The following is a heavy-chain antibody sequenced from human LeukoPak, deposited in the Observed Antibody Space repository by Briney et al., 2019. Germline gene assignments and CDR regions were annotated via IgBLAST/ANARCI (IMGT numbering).Heavy chain of an antibody. D-gene: IGHD6-19*01. J-gene: IGHJ3*02. CDR3: ASGLAVALDAFDI. CDR2: IYTSGST. CDR1: GGSIGRSSYY. Sequence: SETLSLTCTVSGGSIGRSSYYWGWIRQPPGKGLEWIGRIYTSGSTNYNPSLKSRVTISVDTSKNQFSLKLSSVTAADTAGYYCASGLAVALDAFDIWGQGTMVTVSS. V-gene: IGHV4-61*02.